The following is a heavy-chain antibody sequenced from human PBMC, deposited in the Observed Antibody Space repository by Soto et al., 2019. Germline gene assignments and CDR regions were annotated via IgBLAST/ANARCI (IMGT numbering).Heavy chain of an antibody. J-gene: IGHJ4*02. CDR2: ISGSGDSK. CDR1: GFTFSSYA. CDR3: AKRAYGSDFDY. V-gene: IGHV3-23*01. Sequence: EVQLLESGGGLVQPGGSLRLSCAASGFTFSSYAMSWVRQAPGKGLEWVSVISGSGDSKYYADSVKGGFTISRDNSKNTLYLQMNSLRVEDTAVYYCAKRAYGSDFDYWGQGTLVTVSS. D-gene: IGHD3-10*01.